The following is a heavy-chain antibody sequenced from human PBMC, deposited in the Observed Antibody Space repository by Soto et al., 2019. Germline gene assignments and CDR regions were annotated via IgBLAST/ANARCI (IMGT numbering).Heavy chain of an antibody. D-gene: IGHD6-19*01. V-gene: IGHV1-69*13. CDR2: IIPIFGTA. J-gene: IGHJ4*02. CDR1: GYNFSTYG. CDR3: ARPPGYISDWYYFDL. Sequence: ASVKVSCKASGYNFSTYGISWVRQAPGQGLEWMGWIIPIFGTANYAQKFQGRVTITADESTSTAYMELSSLMSEDTAVYYCARPPGYISDWYYFDLWGQGTLVTVSS.